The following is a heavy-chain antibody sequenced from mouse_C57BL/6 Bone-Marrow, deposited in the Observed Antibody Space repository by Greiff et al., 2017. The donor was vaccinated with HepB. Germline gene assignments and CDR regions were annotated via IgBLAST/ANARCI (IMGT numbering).Heavy chain of an antibody. CDR1: GYTFTDYN. V-gene: IGHV1-22*01. CDR2: INPNNGGT. Sequence: EVQLQQSGPELVKPGASVKISCKASGYTFTDYNMHWVKQSHGKSLEWIGYINPNNGGTSYNQKFKGKATLTVNKSSSTAYMALRSLTSEDSAVYYCASGYFYWYFDVWGTGTTVTVSS. CDR3: ASGYFYWYFDV. J-gene: IGHJ1*03.